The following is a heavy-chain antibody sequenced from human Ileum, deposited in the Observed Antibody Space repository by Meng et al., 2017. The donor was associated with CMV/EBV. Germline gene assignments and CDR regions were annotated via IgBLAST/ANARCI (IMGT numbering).Heavy chain of an antibody. Sequence: GSLRLSCAVYGGSFSGYYWSWVRQPPGKGLEWIGEINHSGSTNSNPSLKSRVTISVDTAKNQFSLKVSSVTAADTAVYYCARGQMKVRGQSWFDPWGQGTLVTVSS. CDR3: ARGQMKVRGQSWFDP. D-gene: IGHD4-17*01. CDR1: GGSFSGYY. CDR2: INHSGST. V-gene: IGHV4-34*01. J-gene: IGHJ5*02.